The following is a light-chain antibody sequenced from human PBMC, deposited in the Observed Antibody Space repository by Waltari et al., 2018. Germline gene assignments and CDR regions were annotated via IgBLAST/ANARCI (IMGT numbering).Light chain of an antibody. V-gene: IGKV4-1*01. Sequence: DIVMTQSPDSLAVSLGERATIYCKSSQSVLYSTNNRDYLAWYHQKVGQPPKLLINWASTRESGVPDRFSGRGSGTDFNLTISNLQPEDVAVYYCQQYYSTPLTFGGGTKIEI. CDR3: QQYYSTPLT. CDR1: QSVLYSTNNRDY. J-gene: IGKJ4*01. CDR2: WAS.